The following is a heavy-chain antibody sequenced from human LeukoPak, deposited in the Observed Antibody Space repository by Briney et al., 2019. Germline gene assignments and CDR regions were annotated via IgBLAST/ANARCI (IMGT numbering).Heavy chain of an antibody. V-gene: IGHV3-7*05. CDR3: ARASGYFHY. J-gene: IGHJ4*02. CDR1: GFTFSNYW. Sequence: GGSLRLSCAASGFTFSNYWMSWVRQAPGKGLEWVANIKLDGSEKYYVDSVKGRFTISRDNAKNSLFLQMNSLRAEDTAVYYCARASGYFHYWGQGTIVADSS. CDR2: IKLDGSEK.